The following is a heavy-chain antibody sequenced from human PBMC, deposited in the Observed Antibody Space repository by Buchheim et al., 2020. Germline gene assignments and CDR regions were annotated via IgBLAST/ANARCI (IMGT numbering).Heavy chain of an antibody. CDR2: IAAYGRDK. J-gene: IGHJ4*02. Sequence: QVQLVESGGGVVQPGRSLRLSCAASGLIFSCYALHWLRPAPGKGLEWVAVIAAYGRDKKFTDSLKGRLTISRDNSKNTLYLQMNSLRAEDTAVYYCARDPRTAAKYYFDYWGQGIL. V-gene: IGHV3-30*07. CDR3: ARDPRTAAKYYFDY. D-gene: IGHD6-6*01. CDR1: GLIFSCYA.